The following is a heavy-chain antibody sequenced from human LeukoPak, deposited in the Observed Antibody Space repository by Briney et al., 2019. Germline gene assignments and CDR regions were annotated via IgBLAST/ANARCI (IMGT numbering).Heavy chain of an antibody. CDR3: ARGLITDIVVVPAAAYYYYMDV. D-gene: IGHD2-2*01. CDR1: GYRFTSYD. Sequence: ASVKVSCKASGYRFTSYDINWVRQATGQGLEWMGWMNPNSGNTGYAQKFQGRVTITRNTSISTAYMELSSLRSEDTAVYYCARGLITDIVVVPAAAYYYYMDVWGKGTTVTVSS. J-gene: IGHJ6*03. V-gene: IGHV1-8*03. CDR2: MNPNSGNT.